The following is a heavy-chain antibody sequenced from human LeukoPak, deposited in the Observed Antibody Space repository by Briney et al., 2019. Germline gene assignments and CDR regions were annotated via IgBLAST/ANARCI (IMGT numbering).Heavy chain of an antibody. D-gene: IGHD3-10*01. V-gene: IGHV3-23*01. CDR3: ARDSVRGIMLFDY. CDR1: GFTFSSYA. CDR2: ISGSGGST. J-gene: IGHJ4*02. Sequence: GGSLRLSCAASGFTFSSYAMSWVRQAPGKGLEWVSAISGSGGSTYYADSVKGRFTISRDNSKNTLYLQMNSLRAEDTAVYYCARDSVRGIMLFDYWGQGTLVTVSS.